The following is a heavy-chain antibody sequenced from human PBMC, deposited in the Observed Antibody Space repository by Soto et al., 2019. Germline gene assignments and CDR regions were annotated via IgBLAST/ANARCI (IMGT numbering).Heavy chain of an antibody. Sequence: QVQLVQSGAEVKKPGSSVKVSCKASGGTFSSYTISWVRQAPGQWLEWMGRIIPILGIANYAQKFQGRVTITADKSTSTAYMELSSLRSEDTAVYYCARTNSSSWYGGFDPWGQGTLVTVSS. CDR3: ARTNSSSWYGGFDP. J-gene: IGHJ5*02. V-gene: IGHV1-69*02. CDR1: GGTFSSYT. D-gene: IGHD6-13*01. CDR2: IIPILGIA.